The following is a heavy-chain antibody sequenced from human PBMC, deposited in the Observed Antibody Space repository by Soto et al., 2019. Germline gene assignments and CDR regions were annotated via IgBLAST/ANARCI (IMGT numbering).Heavy chain of an antibody. CDR1: GGTFSSYA. V-gene: IGHV1-69*13. D-gene: IGHD3-22*01. CDR3: ARDTYDSSGYYPLAY. CDR2: IIPIFGTA. Sequence: ASVKVSCKASGGTFSSYAISWVRQAPGQGLEWMGGIIPIFGTANYAQKFQGRVTITADESTSTAYMELSSLRSEDTAVYYCARDTYDSSGYYPLAYWGQGTLVTVSS. J-gene: IGHJ4*02.